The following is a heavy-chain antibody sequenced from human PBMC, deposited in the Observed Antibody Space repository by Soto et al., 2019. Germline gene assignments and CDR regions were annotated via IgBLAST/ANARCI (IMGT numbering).Heavy chain of an antibody. V-gene: IGHV1-2*06. CDR3: ARELLRGLDV. Sequence: QVQLVQSGAEMKNPGASVKVSCKASRYTFSGRFIHWVRQAPGQGPEWMGRKSMTTGEIIYAQKFPGRVTMTDATSINTAYMELRGLKSDDTAVFYCARELLRGLDVWGQGTTVTVSS. CDR1: RYTFSGRF. J-gene: IGHJ6*02. CDR2: KSMTTGEI. D-gene: IGHD2-21*01.